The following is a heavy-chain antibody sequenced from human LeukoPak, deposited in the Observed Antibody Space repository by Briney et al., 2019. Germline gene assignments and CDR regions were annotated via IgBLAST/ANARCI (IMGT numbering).Heavy chain of an antibody. CDR1: GFTFSSYG. CDR2: ISAGGTIT. V-gene: IGHV3-23*01. Sequence: GRSLRLSCAASGFTFSSYGMSWVRQTPGKGLEWVSAISAGGTITYYADSVKGRFTISRDNSKNTLSLQMNSLEAEGTAVYYCARGLAFGELSHYYGSDVWGQGTTVTVSS. CDR3: ARGLAFGELSHYYGSDV. J-gene: IGHJ6*02. D-gene: IGHD3-10*01.